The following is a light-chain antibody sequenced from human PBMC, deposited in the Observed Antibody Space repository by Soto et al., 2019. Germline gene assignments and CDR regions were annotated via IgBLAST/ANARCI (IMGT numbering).Light chain of an antibody. J-gene: IGLJ3*02. CDR1: RSNIGSNT. CDR2: ANN. CDR3: AAWDDSLNDPV. Sequence: QSVLIQSPSASGTPGQRVTISCSGSRSNIGSNTVNWYQQVPGTAPRLLIYANNQRPSGVPDRFSGSKSGTSASLAISGLQSEDEADYYCAAWDDSLNDPVFGGGTKLTVL. V-gene: IGLV1-44*01.